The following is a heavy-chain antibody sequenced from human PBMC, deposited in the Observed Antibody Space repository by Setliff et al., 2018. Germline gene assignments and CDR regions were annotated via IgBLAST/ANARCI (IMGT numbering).Heavy chain of an antibody. CDR2: IHASGIT. CDR1: GGSITRGSFY. J-gene: IGHJ4*02. CDR3: ARVGGLLVATMPFDY. Sequence: SETLSLTCTVSGGSITRGSFYWSWIRQSDGKRLEWIGRIHASGITFYNPSLKSRVTISLDPSQNQFSLKLRSVTAADTAVYFCARVGGLLVATMPFDYWGPGTLVTVSS. D-gene: IGHD5-12*01. V-gene: IGHV4-61*02.